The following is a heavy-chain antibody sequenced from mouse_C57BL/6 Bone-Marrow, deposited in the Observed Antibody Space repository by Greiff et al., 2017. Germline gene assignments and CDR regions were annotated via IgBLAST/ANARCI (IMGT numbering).Heavy chain of an antibody. V-gene: IGHV1-15*01. J-gene: IGHJ2*01. D-gene: IGHD2-2*01. CDR1: GYTFTDYE. Sequence: VKLMESGAELVRPGASVTLSCKASGYTFTDYEMHWVKQTPVHGLEWIGAIDPETGGTAYTQKFKGKAILTADKSSSTAYMELRSLTSEDSAVYYCTRREWLRCDYWGQGTTLTVSA. CDR3: TRREWLRCDY. CDR2: IDPETGGT.